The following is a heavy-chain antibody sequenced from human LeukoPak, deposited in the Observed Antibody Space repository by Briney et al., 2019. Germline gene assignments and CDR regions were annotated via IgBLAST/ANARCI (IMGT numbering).Heavy chain of an antibody. V-gene: IGHV1-18*01. D-gene: IGHD3-22*01. J-gene: IGHJ4*02. Sequence: GASVKVSCKASGYTFTSYGTSWVRQAPGQGLEWMGWISAYNGNTNYAQKLQGRVTMTTDTSTSTAYMELRSLRSDDTAVYYCARVTMYYYDSSGYCNYWGQGTLVTVSS. CDR2: ISAYNGNT. CDR1: GYTFTSYG. CDR3: ARVTMYYYDSSGYCNY.